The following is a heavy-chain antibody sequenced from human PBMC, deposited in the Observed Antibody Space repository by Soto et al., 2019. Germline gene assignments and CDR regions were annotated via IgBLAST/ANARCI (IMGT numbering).Heavy chain of an antibody. CDR2: INHSGST. D-gene: IGHD7-27*01. V-gene: IGHV4-34*01. J-gene: IGHJ3*02. CDR1: GGSFSGYY. Sequence: SETLSLTCAVYGGSFSGYYWSWIRQPPGKGLEWIGEINHSGSTNYNPSHKIRVTLSVDTSKNQFSLKLRPVSAADTAVYYCAREAGDQDDAFDIWGQGTMVTVSS. CDR3: AREAGDQDDAFDI.